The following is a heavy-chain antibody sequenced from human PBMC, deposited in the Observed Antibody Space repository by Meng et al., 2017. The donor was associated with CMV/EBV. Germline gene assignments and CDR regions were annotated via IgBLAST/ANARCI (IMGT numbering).Heavy chain of an antibody. Sequence: GESLKISCAASGFTFSSYGMHWVRQAPGKGLEWVAFIRYDGSNKYYADSVKGRFTISRDNSKNTLYLQMNSLRAEDTAVYYCAKDHVVVVPAAIPDYYYYGMDAWGQGTTVTVSS. CDR2: IRYDGSNK. D-gene: IGHD2-2*02. V-gene: IGHV3-30*02. J-gene: IGHJ6*02. CDR1: GFTFSSYG. CDR3: AKDHVVVVPAAIPDYYYYGMDA.